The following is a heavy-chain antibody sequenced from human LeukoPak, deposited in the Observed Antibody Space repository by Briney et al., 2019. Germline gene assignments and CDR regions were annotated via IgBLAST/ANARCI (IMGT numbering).Heavy chain of an antibody. CDR3: ARDLSYDSAFDP. J-gene: IGHJ5*02. CDR1: GFTFSNAW. V-gene: IGHV3-21*01. Sequence: PGGSLRLSCAASGFTFSNAWMSWVRQAPGKGLEWVSSISSSSYIYYADSVKGRFTISRDNAKNSLYLQMNSLRAEDTAVYYCARDLSYDSAFDPWGQGTLVTVSS. D-gene: IGHD3-22*01. CDR2: ISSSSYI.